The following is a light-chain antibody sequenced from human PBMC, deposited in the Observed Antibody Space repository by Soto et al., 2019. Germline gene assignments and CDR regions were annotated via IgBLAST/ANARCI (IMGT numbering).Light chain of an antibody. CDR1: QSVRSN. J-gene: IGKJ5*01. V-gene: IGKV3-11*01. Sequence: IVMTQFPATLSVFPGERATLSCRASQSVRSNLDWYQQKPGQAPRLLIYDASNRATGIPARFSGSGSGTDFTLTISSLEPEDFAVYYCQQRSNWPITFGQGTRLENK. CDR3: QQRSNWPIT. CDR2: DAS.